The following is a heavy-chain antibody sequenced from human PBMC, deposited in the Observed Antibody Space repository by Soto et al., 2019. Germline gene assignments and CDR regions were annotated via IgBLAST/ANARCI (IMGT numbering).Heavy chain of an antibody. V-gene: IGHV3-15*07. Sequence: EVQLVESGGGLVQPGGSLRLSCAASGFTFNNAWMNWVRQAPGKGLEWVGRIKSKTDGVPTDYAASVKGRFTISRDDSKNTLYLQMNSLKTEDTAVYFCTTDPGPYSSAYWGQGTLVTVSS. CDR3: TTDPGPYSSAY. CDR1: GFTFNNAW. J-gene: IGHJ4*02. D-gene: IGHD6-25*01. CDR2: IKSKTDGVPT.